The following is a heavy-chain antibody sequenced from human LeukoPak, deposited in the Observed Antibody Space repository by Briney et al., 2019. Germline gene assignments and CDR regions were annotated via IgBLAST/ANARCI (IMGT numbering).Heavy chain of an antibody. CDR2: IGISSHNI. Sequence: PGGSLRLSCAASGITFSSYSMNWVRQAPGKGLEWVSSIGISSHNIYYADSVKGRFTISRDNAKNSLSLQMNSLRVEDTAVYYCARGQFSSPYWGQGTLVTVSS. CDR3: ARGQFSSPY. D-gene: IGHD6-6*01. CDR1: GITFSSYS. J-gene: IGHJ4*02. V-gene: IGHV3-21*01.